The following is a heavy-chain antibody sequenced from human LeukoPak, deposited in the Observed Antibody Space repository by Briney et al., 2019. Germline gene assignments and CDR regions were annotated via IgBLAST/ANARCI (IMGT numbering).Heavy chain of an antibody. J-gene: IGHJ4*02. CDR1: GVSISSNTYY. CDR2: IYYTGSN. V-gene: IGHV4-39*01. CDR3: ASTWEQHIDY. Sequence: SETLSLTCTVSGVSISSNTYYWGWIRQPPEKGLEWLGYIYYTGSNSYNPSLKSRITMSVDTSKNQFSLKLNSVTAADTALYYCASTWEQHIDYWGQGILVTVSS. D-gene: IGHD1-26*01.